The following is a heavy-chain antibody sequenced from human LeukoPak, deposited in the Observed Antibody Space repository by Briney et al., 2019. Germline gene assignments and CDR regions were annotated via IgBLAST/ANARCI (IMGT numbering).Heavy chain of an antibody. D-gene: IGHD7-27*01. V-gene: IGHV3-23*01. J-gene: IGHJ4*02. CDR2: ITTGDGNT. CDR3: AKDGGLWVSAHWGDS. CDR1: DFTFDFYW. Sequence: GGSLRLSCVASDFTFDFYWMTWVRQAPGKGLKWVSTITTGDGNTYYADSVKGRFTVSRDDSKNTLYLQMNSLRAEDTAVYYCAKDGGLWVSAHWGDSWGRGTLVTVSS.